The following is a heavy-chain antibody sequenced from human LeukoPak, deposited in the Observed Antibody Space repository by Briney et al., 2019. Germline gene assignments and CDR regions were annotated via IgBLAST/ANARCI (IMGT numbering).Heavy chain of an antibody. V-gene: IGHV3-21*04. CDR3: AKDFVVVPGNVNYFDY. J-gene: IGHJ4*02. Sequence: GGSLRLSCAASGFTLSSYSMNWVRQAPGKGLEWVSSISRSSAYIYYADSVKGRFTISRDNAKNSLYLQMNSLRAEDTAVYYCAKDFVVVPGNVNYFDYWGQGTLVTVSS. CDR1: GFTLSSYS. D-gene: IGHD2-21*02. CDR2: ISRSSAYI.